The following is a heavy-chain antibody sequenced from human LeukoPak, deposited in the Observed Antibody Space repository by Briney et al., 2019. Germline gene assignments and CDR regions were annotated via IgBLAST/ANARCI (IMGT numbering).Heavy chain of an antibody. V-gene: IGHV3-49*04. CDR1: GFTFGDYG. CDR2: IRSKVYGGTT. CDR3: TGSFGELSFFAH. D-gene: IGHD3-10*01. J-gene: IGHJ4*02. Sequence: PGGSLRLSCTGSGFTFGDYGMSWVRQAPGKGLEWVGFIRSKVYGGTTEYAASVKGRFTISRDDSKSIAYLQVNSLKTEDTAVYYCTGSFGELSFFAHWGQGTLVTVSS.